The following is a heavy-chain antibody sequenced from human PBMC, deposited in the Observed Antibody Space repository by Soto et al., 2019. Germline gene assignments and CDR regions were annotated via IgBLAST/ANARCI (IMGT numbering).Heavy chain of an antibody. CDR2: IYYSGST. CDR3: ARVLFGRGNWFDP. V-gene: IGHV4-59*01. D-gene: IGHD3-3*01. CDR1: GGSISSYY. Sequence: QVQLQESGPGLVKPSETLSLTCTVSGGSISSYYWSWIRQPPGKGLEWIGYIYYSGSTNYNPSLNSRVTTSVYTSKTQSSLKLSSVTAADTAVYYCARVLFGRGNWFDPWGQGTLVTVSS. J-gene: IGHJ5*02.